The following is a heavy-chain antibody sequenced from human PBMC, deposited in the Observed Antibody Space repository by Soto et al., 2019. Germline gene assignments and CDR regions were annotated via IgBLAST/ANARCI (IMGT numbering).Heavy chain of an antibody. CDR3: TTVTTVDYYFDY. Sequence: GGSLRLSCAASGFTFSSYGMHWVRQAPGKGLEWVAVISYDGSNKYYADSVKGRFTISRDNSKNTLYLQMNSLRAEDTAVYYCTTVTTVDYYFDYWGQGPLVTVSS. J-gene: IGHJ4*02. CDR1: GFTFSSYG. CDR2: ISYDGSNK. V-gene: IGHV3-30*03. D-gene: IGHD4-17*01.